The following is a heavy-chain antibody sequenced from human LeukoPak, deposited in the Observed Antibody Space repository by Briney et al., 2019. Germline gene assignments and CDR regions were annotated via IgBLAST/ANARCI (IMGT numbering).Heavy chain of an antibody. V-gene: IGHV3-11*01. Sequence: GGSLRLSCAASGFTFSDYYMSWIRQAPGKGLEWVSCISDSGSTIYYADSVKGRFTISRDNAKNSLFLQMNSLRVEDTAVYYCARDVVGATTADYWGQGTLVTVSS. J-gene: IGHJ4*02. D-gene: IGHD1-26*01. CDR1: GFTFSDYY. CDR2: ISDSGSTI. CDR3: ARDVVGATTADY.